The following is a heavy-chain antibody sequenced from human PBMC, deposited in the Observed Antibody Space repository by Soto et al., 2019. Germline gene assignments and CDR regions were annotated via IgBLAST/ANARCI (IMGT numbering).Heavy chain of an antibody. CDR1: GDSISSGGYY. CDR2: IYYSGST. Sequence: SETLSLTCTVSGDSISSGGYYWSWIRQPPGKGLEWIGYIYYSGSTNYNPSLKSRVTISVDTSKNQFSLKLSSVTAADTAVYYCARALILTGYYIHDAFDIWGQGTMVTVSS. J-gene: IGHJ3*02. CDR3: ARALILTGYYIHDAFDI. D-gene: IGHD3-9*01. V-gene: IGHV4-61*08.